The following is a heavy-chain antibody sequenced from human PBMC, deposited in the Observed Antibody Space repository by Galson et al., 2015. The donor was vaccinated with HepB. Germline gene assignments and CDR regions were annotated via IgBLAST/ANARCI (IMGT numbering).Heavy chain of an antibody. Sequence: SVKVSCKVSGYTLTELSMHWVRQAPGKGLEWMGGFDPEDGETIYAQKFQGRVTMTEDTSTDTAYMELSSLRSEDTAVYYCATDVIYRGMTTVANFDYWGQGTLVTVSS. V-gene: IGHV1-24*01. CDR2: FDPEDGET. CDR1: GYTLTELS. CDR3: ATDVIYRGMTTVANFDY. J-gene: IGHJ4*02. D-gene: IGHD4-23*01.